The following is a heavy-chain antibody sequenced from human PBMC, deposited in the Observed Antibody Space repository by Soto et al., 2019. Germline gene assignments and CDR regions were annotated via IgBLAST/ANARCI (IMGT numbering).Heavy chain of an antibody. CDR2: IWYDGSNI. Sequence: LRLSCSASGFTFSTDVMHWVRQAPGKGLEWVALIWYDGSNIYYADSVKGRFTISRDNSKNTLYLEMNSLRAEDTAVYYCARDSGSYYFEYWGQGTLVNVSS. V-gene: IGHV3-33*01. D-gene: IGHD1-26*01. CDR3: ARDSGSYYFEY. CDR1: GFTFSTDV. J-gene: IGHJ4*02.